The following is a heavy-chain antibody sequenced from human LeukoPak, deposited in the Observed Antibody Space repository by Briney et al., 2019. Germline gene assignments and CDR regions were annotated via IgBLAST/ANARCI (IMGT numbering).Heavy chain of an antibody. CDR3: ARDLPPFGWFGDHYNWFDP. J-gene: IGHJ5*02. CDR1: GYTFTSYG. Sequence: ASVKVSCKASGYTFTSYGISWVRQAPGQGLEWMGWISAYNGNTSYAQKLQGRVTTTTDTSTSTAYMELRSLRSDDTAVYYCARDLPPFGWFGDHYNWFDPWGQGTLVTVSS. D-gene: IGHD3-10*01. V-gene: IGHV1-18*01. CDR2: ISAYNGNT.